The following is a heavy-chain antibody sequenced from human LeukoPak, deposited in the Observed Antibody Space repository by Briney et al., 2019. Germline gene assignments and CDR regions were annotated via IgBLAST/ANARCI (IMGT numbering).Heavy chain of an antibody. Sequence: ASVKVSCKASGYTFTGYYMHWVRQAPGQGLEWMGRINPNSGGTNYAQKFQGRVTMTRDTSISTAFMELSRLRSDDTAVYYCARARLAVAGGTSYYFDYWGPGTLVTVSS. CDR3: ARARLAVAGGTSYYFDY. J-gene: IGHJ4*02. V-gene: IGHV1-2*06. CDR1: GYTFTGYY. D-gene: IGHD6-19*01. CDR2: INPNSGGT.